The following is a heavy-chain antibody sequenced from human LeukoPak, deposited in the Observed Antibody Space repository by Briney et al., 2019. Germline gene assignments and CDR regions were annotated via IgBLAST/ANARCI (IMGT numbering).Heavy chain of an antibody. V-gene: IGHV3-11*01. D-gene: IGHD3-10*01. CDR3: ASNYWYYYGSGSDDAFDI. CDR2: ISSSGSTI. J-gene: IGHJ3*02. CDR1: GFTFSDYY. Sequence: GGSLRLSCAASGFTFSDYYMSWLRQAPGKGLEWVSYISSSGSTIYYADSVKGRFTISRDNAKNSLYLQMNSLRAEDTAVYYCASNYWYYYGSGSDDAFDIWGQGTMVTVSS.